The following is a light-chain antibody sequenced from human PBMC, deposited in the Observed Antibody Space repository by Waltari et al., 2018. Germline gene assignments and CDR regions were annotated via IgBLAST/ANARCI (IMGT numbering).Light chain of an antibody. CDR3: QQSHSAPLA. J-gene: IGKJ4*01. V-gene: IGKV1-39*01. CDR2: AAS. CDR1: RAITNY. Sequence: DIQMTQSPSSLSASVGDSVTITCRASRAITNYVNWYQQRPGLAPKPLIYAASTLQGAVPTRFSGSGSGTDFTLTISSLQIEDFATYYCQQSHSAPLAFGGGTRLEI.